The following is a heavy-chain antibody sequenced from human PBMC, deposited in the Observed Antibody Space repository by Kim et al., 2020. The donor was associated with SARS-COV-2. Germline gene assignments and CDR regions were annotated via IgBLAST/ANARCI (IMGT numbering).Heavy chain of an antibody. D-gene: IGHD3-22*01. CDR3: ARRRGVNPSDSSGYYDYWGPGTRGTVTPRPPKTAGVECRTTTEPGDQANLSECESCLDA. CDR1: GGSITNYY. Sequence: SETLSLTCTVSGGSITNYYWSWIRHPPGKKLEWIGYIFHTGSTNSNPSLESRVTISLDMSNNQVSLNLSSVTAADTAVYYCARRRGVNPSDSSGYYDYWGPGTRGTVTPRPPKTAGVECRTTTEPGDQANLSECESCLDAWRQGTL. CDR2: IFHTGST. J-gene: IGHJ5*02. V-gene: IGHV4-59*01.